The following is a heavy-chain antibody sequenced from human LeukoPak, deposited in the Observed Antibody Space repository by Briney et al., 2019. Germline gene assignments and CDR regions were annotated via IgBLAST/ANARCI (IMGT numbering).Heavy chain of an antibody. D-gene: IGHD3-3*01. V-gene: IGHV1-8*01. J-gene: IGHJ4*02. CDR2: MNPNSGNT. CDR3: AGGVQGDFWSGYYRH. CDR1: GYTLTSYD. Sequence: ASVKVSCKASGYTLTSYDINWVRQATGQGLEWMGWMNPNSGNTGYAQKFQGRVTMTRNTSISTAYMELSSLRSEDTAVYYCAGGVQGDFWSGYYRHWGQGTLVTVSS.